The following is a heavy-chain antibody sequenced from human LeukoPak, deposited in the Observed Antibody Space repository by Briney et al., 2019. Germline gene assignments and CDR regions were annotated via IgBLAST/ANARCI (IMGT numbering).Heavy chain of an antibody. Sequence: ASVKVSCKASGYTFTRYGISWVRQAPGQGLEWMGWISAYNGDTNYAQELQGRVTMTTDTSTSTVYMELRSLRSDDTALYYCARYIFHHGSGYDDYDDVFDIWSQDTMVTVSS. D-gene: IGHD3-16*01. CDR1: GYTFTRYG. CDR3: ARYIFHHGSGYDDYDDVFDI. J-gene: IGHJ3*02. V-gene: IGHV1-18*01. CDR2: ISAYNGDT.